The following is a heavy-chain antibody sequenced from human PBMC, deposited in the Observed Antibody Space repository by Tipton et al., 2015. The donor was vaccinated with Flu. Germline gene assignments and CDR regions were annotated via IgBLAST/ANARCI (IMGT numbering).Heavy chain of an antibody. V-gene: IGHV4-4*07. CDR1: GGSVNNYY. CDR2: MYSTGVF. Sequence: GLVKPSETLSLTCSVSGGSVNNYYWSWIRQPAGQGLEYIGRMYSTGVFNYSPSLQSRVTMSVDTSKNQFSLKLTSVTAADTAVYYCARDSNWTYLINIWGQGKMVIVSS. J-gene: IGHJ3*02. CDR3: ARDSNWTYLINI. D-gene: IGHD1-7*01.